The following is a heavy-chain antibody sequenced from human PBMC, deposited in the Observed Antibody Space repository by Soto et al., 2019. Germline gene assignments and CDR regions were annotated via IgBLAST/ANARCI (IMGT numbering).Heavy chain of an antibody. D-gene: IGHD2-15*01. J-gene: IGHJ5*02. CDR2: MNPNSGNT. CDR1: GYTFTSYE. CDR3: VRWGVVVAAPLGFAP. V-gene: IGHV1-8*01. Sequence: QVQLVQSGAEVKKPGASVKVSCKASGYTFTSYEINWVRQATGQGLEWMGWMNPNSGNTGYAQKFQGRVTMTRNTSISTAYMELSSLRYEDTAIYYCVRWGVVVAAPLGFAPWGQGTLVSVSS.